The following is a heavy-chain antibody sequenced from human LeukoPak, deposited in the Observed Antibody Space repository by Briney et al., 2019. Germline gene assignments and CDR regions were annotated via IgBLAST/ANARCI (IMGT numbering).Heavy chain of an antibody. V-gene: IGHV6-1*01. CDR1: GDIVSSNSVT. Sequence: SQTLSLTCAISGDIVSSNSVTWNWIRQSPSRGLEWLGRTYYKSTWYNDYAVSVRGRITVNPDTSKNQFSLHLNSVTPEDTAVYYCARRLTQYDCFDPWGQGILVTVSS. CDR2: TYYKSTWYN. D-gene: IGHD2-2*01. J-gene: IGHJ5*02. CDR3: ARRLTQYDCFDP.